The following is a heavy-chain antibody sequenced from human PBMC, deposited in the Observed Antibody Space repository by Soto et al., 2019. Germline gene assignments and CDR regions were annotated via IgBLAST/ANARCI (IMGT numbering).Heavy chain of an antibody. V-gene: IGHV3-30-3*01. D-gene: IGHD6-19*01. CDR1: GFTFSSYA. J-gene: IGHJ4*02. Sequence: PGGPLRLSCAASGFTFSSYAMHWVRQAPGKGLEWVAVISYDGSNKYYADSVKGRFTISRDNSKNTLYLQMNSLRAEDTAVYYCAVYSSGPFDYRGQGTLVTVSS. CDR3: AVYSSGPFDY. CDR2: ISYDGSNK.